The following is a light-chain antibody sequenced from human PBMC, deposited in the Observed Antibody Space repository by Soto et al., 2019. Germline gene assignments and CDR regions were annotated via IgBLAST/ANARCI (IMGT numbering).Light chain of an antibody. Sequence: EIVLTQSPATLSLSPGERATLSCRASQSVSSYLAWYQQKPGQAPRLLIYDASNRATGIPARFSGSGSGTDLTLTISSLEPEDFAVYYCQQRSNWPITFGQGTRLENK. J-gene: IGKJ5*01. V-gene: IGKV3-11*01. CDR1: QSVSSY. CDR2: DAS. CDR3: QQRSNWPIT.